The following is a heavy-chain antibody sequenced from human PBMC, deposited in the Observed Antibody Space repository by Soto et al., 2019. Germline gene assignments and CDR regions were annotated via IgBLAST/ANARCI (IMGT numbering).Heavy chain of an antibody. CDR2: IYYRGTT. CDR1: GGSISSSTYH. CDR3: APYGGGTVLLDH. D-gene: IGHD3-16*01. Sequence: LPLQESGPGLVQTSETLSLTCTVSGGSISSSTYHWGWIRQPPGKGLEWIGNIYYRGTTYYNPSLKSRVTRSIDTSKNQFTLQLTTVTAADTAVYYCAPYGGGTVLLDHWGQGILVTVSS. V-gene: IGHV4-39*01. J-gene: IGHJ4*02.